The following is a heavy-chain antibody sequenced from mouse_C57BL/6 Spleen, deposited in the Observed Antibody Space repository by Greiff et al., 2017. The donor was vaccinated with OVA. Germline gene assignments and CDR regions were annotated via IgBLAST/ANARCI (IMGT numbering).Heavy chain of an antibody. D-gene: IGHD1-1*01. CDR3: ARLGGSSPYWYFDV. CDR2: IDPETGGT. V-gene: IGHV1-15*01. Sequence: QVQLQQSGAELVRPGASVTLSCKASGYTFTDYEMHWVKQTPVHGLEWIGAIDPETGGTAYNQKFKGKAILTADKSSSTAYMELRSLTSEDSAVYYCARLGGSSPYWYFDVWGTGTTVTVSS. CDR1: GYTFTDYE. J-gene: IGHJ1*03.